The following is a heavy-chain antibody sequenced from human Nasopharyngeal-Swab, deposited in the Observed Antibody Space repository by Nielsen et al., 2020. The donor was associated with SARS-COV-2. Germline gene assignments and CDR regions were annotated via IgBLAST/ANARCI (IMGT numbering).Heavy chain of an antibody. CDR3: AKDYDIGY. J-gene: IGHJ4*02. Sequence: GESLKISCVASGFIFGNYAMAWVRQAPGKGLEWVSAIGGNGARTHYADSVRGRFILSRDNSKSTLDLQMNRLRTEDTAVYYCAKDYDIGYWGQGTLVTVSP. V-gene: IGHV3-23*01. CDR2: IGGNGART. CDR1: GFIFGNYA. D-gene: IGHD3-9*01.